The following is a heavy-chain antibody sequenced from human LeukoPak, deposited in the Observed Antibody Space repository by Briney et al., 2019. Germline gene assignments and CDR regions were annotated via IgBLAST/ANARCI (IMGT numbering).Heavy chain of an antibody. D-gene: IGHD3-10*01. CDR2: IKQDGSEK. V-gene: IGHV3-7*01. CDR1: GFTFSDHY. CDR3: ARETSGYYYMDV. J-gene: IGHJ6*03. Sequence: GGSLRISCAASGFTFSDHYMYWVGQAPGKGLHWVANIKQDGSEKYYVDSVKGRFTISRDNAKNSLYLQMNSLRAEDTAVYYCARETSGYYYMDVWGKGTTVTISS.